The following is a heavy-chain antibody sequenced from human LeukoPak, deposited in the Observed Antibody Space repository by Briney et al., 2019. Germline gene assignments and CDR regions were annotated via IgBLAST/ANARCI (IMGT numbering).Heavy chain of an antibody. V-gene: IGHV3-13*04. CDR3: ARDWDLAVPGPKAQYGMDV. Sequence: GGSPRLSCAASGFTFSKNDMHWVRQVTGKGLEWVSGIGTTGNTYYADSVRGRFTISREDAKNSLYLQMNSLRAGDTAVYYCARDWDLAVPGPKAQYGMDVWGQGTTVTVSS. CDR1: GFTFSKND. CDR2: IGTTGNT. D-gene: IGHD1-26*01. J-gene: IGHJ6*02.